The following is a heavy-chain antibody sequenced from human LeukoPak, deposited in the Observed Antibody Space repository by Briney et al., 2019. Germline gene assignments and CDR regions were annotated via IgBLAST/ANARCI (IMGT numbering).Heavy chain of an antibody. J-gene: IGHJ6*03. CDR1: GGSISSYY. CDR3: ARAFLEWPSPPLYYYYYYYMDV. CDR2: IYYSGST. V-gene: IGHV4-59*01. D-gene: IGHD3-3*01. Sequence: SETLSLTCTVSGGSISSYYWSWIRQPPGKGLEWIGYIYYSGSTNYNPSLKSRVTISVDTSKNQFSLKLSSVTAADTAVYYCARAFLEWPSPPLYYYYYYYMDVWGKGTTVTVSS.